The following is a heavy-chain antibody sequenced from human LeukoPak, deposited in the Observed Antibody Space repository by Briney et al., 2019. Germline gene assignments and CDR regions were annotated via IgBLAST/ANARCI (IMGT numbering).Heavy chain of an antibody. CDR2: FDPEDGET. Sequence: GASVKASCKASGGTFSSYAISWVRQAPGKGLEWMGGFDPEDGETIYAQKFQGRVTMTEDTSTDTAYMELSSLRSEDTAVYYCATGVDTAMGVFDYWGQGTLVTVSS. V-gene: IGHV1-24*01. CDR3: ATGVDTAMGVFDY. CDR1: GGTFSSYA. J-gene: IGHJ4*02. D-gene: IGHD5-18*01.